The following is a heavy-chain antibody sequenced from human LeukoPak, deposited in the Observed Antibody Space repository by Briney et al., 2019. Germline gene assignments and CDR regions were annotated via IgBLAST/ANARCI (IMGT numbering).Heavy chain of an antibody. V-gene: IGHV1-2*02. CDR1: GYTFTGYY. Sequence: ASVKVSCKASGYTFTGYYMHWVRQAPGQGLEWMGWINTNSGGTNYAQKFQGRVTMTRDTSISTAYMELSRLRSDDTAVYYCAREYYDSSGSHAFDIWGQGTMVTVSS. J-gene: IGHJ3*02. CDR3: AREYYDSSGSHAFDI. D-gene: IGHD3-22*01. CDR2: INTNSGGT.